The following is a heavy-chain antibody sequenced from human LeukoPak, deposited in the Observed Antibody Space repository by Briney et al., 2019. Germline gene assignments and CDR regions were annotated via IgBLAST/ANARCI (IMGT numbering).Heavy chain of an antibody. D-gene: IGHD3-3*01. V-gene: IGHV4-59*01. CDR2: IYYSGST. J-gene: IGHJ6*03. Sequence: PSETLSLTCTVSGGSISSYYWSWIRQPPGKGLEWTGYIYYSGSTNYNPSLKSRVTILVDKSKNQFSLKLSSVTAADTAVYYCARSAVFGVAPYYMDVWGKGTTVTVSS. CDR1: GGSISSYY. CDR3: ARSAVFGVAPYYMDV.